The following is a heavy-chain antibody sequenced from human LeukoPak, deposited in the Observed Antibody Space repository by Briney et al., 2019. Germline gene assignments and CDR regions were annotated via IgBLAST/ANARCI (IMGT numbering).Heavy chain of an antibody. CDR2: ISYDGSNK. D-gene: IGHD4-23*01. CDR1: GFTFSSYG. CDR3: AKDRWPYYFDY. J-gene: IGHJ4*02. V-gene: IGHV3-30*18. Sequence: GRSLRLSCAASGFTFSSYGMHWVRQAPGEGLEWVAVISYDGSNKYYADSVKSRFTISRDNSKNTLYLQMNSLRAEDTAVYYCAKDRWPYYFDYWGQGTLVTVSS.